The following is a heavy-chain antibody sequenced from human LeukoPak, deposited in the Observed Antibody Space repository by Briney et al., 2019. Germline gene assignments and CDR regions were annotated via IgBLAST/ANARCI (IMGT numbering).Heavy chain of an antibody. CDR2: IYYSGST. Sequence: SETLSLTCTVSGGSISSYYWSWIRQPPGKGLEWIGYIYYSGSTNYNPSLKSRVTISVDTSKNQFSLKLSSVTAADTAVYYCAGTYYYDSSGYPPLRFDPWGQGTLVTVSS. CDR1: GGSISSYY. CDR3: AGTYYYDSSGYPPLRFDP. D-gene: IGHD3-22*01. J-gene: IGHJ5*02. V-gene: IGHV4-59*01.